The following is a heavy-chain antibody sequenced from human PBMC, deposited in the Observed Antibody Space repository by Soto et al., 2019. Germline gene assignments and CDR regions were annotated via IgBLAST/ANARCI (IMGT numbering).Heavy chain of an antibody. D-gene: IGHD3-16*02. CDR2: IIPVFGTP. Sequence: GASVKVSCKSSGYIFKNYAVTWLRQAPGQGLEWMGGIIPVFGTPDYSQKFRGRVTITADESTSTVYMELRSLTSEDTAVYYCARHLYDYVWGSYRHWGQGTLVTVS. CDR1: GYIFKNYA. CDR3: ARHLYDYVWGSYRH. V-gene: IGHV1-69*13. J-gene: IGHJ4*02.